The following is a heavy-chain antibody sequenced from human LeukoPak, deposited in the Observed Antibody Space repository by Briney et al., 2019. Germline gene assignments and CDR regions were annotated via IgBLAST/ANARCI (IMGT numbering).Heavy chain of an antibody. J-gene: IGHJ6*03. Sequence: GASVKVSCKASGYTFTSYYMHWVRQAPGQGLEWMGIINPSGGSTSYAQKFQGRVTMTRDTSTSTVYMELSSLRSEDTAVYYCARRDAAINRGYYYYYMDVWGKGTTVTVSS. CDR3: ARRDAAINRGYYYYYMDV. CDR1: GYTFTSYY. CDR2: INPSGGST. D-gene: IGHD7-27*01. V-gene: IGHV1-46*01.